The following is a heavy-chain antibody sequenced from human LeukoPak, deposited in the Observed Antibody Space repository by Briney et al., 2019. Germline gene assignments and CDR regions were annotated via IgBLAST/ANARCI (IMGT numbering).Heavy chain of an antibody. D-gene: IGHD2-21*02. CDR3: ARGGACGGDCYPPYNWFDP. V-gene: IGHV4-38-2*02. CDR1: GYSISSGYY. CDR2: IYHSGST. J-gene: IGHJ5*02. Sequence: SETLSLTCTVSGYSISSGYYWGWIRQPPGKGLEWIGSIYHSGSTYYNPSLKSRVTISVDTSKNQFSLKLSSVTAADTAVYYCARGGACGGDCYPPYNWFDPWGQGTLVTVSS.